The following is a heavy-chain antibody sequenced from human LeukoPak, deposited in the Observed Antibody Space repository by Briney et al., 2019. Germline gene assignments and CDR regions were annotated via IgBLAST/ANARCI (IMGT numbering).Heavy chain of an antibody. CDR3: ATGRWFGEFAGSAFED. J-gene: IGHJ4*02. Sequence: PGGSRRLSCLGSGFGFSNYWMTRLRQAPGEGLEWVANIKEDGSVIYYADSVKGRFTISRDNAKNSVYLQMNSLRVEDTALYYCATGRWFGEFAGSAFEDWGQGTLVTVSS. V-gene: IGHV3-7*01. CDR2: IKEDGSVI. D-gene: IGHD3-10*01. CDR1: GFGFSNYW.